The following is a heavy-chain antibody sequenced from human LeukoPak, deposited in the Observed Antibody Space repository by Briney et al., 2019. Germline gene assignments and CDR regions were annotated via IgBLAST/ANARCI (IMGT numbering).Heavy chain of an antibody. CDR2: ISYDGSNK. CDR1: GFTFSSYG. CDR3: ARDPSVDSSSPGDYYYYMDV. Sequence: PGGSLRLSCAASGFTFSSYGMHWVRQAPGKGLEWVAVISYDGSNKYYADSVKGRFTISRDNSKNTLYLQMNSLRAEDTAVYYCARDPSVDSSSPGDYYYYMDVWGKGTTVTVSS. D-gene: IGHD6-6*01. V-gene: IGHV3-30*03. J-gene: IGHJ6*03.